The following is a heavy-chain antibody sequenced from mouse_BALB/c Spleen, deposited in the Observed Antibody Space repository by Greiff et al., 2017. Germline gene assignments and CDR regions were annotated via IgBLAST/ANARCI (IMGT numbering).Heavy chain of an antibody. CDR2: ISSGGSYT. Sequence: DVKLVESGGDLVKPGGSLKLSCAASGFTFSSYGMSWVRQTPDKRLEWVATISSGGSYTYYPDSVKGRFTISRDNAKNTLYLQMSSLKSEDTAMYYCALYGNYFDYWGQGTTLTVSS. CDR3: ALYGNYFDY. J-gene: IGHJ2*01. CDR1: GFTFSSYG. V-gene: IGHV5-6*02. D-gene: IGHD2-1*01.